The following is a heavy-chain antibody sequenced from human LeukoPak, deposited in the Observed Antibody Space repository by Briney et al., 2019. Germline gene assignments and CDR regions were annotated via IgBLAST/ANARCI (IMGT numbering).Heavy chain of an antibody. Sequence: SETLSLTCTVSGGSIGSAYWSWIRQHPGKGLEWIGYIHYTGRTGGNTNYNPSLNSRVTISVDMSKNQFSLKLSSVTAADTAVYYCARVGVATTTDYWGQGTLVTVSS. J-gene: IGHJ4*02. V-gene: IGHV4-59*01. CDR3: ARVGVATTTDY. CDR1: GGSIGSAY. CDR2: IHYTGRTGGNT. D-gene: IGHD3-3*01.